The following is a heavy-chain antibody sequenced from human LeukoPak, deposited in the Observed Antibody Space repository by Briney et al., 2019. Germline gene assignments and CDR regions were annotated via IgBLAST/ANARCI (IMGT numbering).Heavy chain of an antibody. J-gene: IGHJ6*02. CDR1: GGSFSGYY. CDR3: ARGLTNITMVRGVIISYYYYYGRDV. D-gene: IGHD3-10*01. CDR2: INHSGST. V-gene: IGHV4-34*01. Sequence: KPSETLSLTCAVYGGSFSGYYWSWIRQPPGKGLEWIGEINHSGSTNYNPSLKSRVTISVDTSKNQFSLKLSSVTAADTAVYYCARGLTNITMVRGVIISYYYYYGRDVWGQGTTVTVSS.